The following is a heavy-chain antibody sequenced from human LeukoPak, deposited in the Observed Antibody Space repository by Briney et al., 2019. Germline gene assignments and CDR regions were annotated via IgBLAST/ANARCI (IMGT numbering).Heavy chain of an antibody. V-gene: IGHV3-74*01. CDR2: INSDGSST. J-gene: IGHJ4*02. Sequence: GGSLRLSCAASGFTFSSYWMHWVRQAPGKGLVWVSRINSDGSSTSYADSVKGRFTISRDNAKNTLYLQMNSLRAEDTAVYYCAREFEATGFWAFDYWGQGTLVTASS. CDR3: AREFEATGFWAFDY. D-gene: IGHD3-16*01. CDR1: GFTFSSYW.